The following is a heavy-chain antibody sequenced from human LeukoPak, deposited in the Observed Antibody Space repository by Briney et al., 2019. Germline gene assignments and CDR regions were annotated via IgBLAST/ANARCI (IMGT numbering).Heavy chain of an antibody. Sequence: PGGSLRLSCVASGFTVSHNFMDWVRQAPGKGLEWVSTIRIGGTRDYADSVKGRFIISRDNSKNTLYLQMNNLRVEDTAVYYCAREPSHDSYYDFWGRGTLVTVSS. CDR2: IRIGGTR. V-gene: IGHV3-53*01. CDR3: AREPSHDSYYDF. CDR1: GFTVSHNF. D-gene: IGHD3-16*01. J-gene: IGHJ4*01.